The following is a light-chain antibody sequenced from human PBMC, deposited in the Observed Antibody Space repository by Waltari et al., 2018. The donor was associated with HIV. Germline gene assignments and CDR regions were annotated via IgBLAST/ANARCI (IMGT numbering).Light chain of an antibody. CDR1: RSADKW. CDR3: QQYNSLPT. Sequence: IRMTQSPSVLPASVGDRVSITCRASRSADKWVAWYQQKPGKAPRLLIHKASTLQNGVPSRFSGRGSGTEFTLTISSLQPDDFATYYCQQYNSLPTFCGGTEV. J-gene: IGKJ4*01. V-gene: IGKV1-5*03. CDR2: KAS.